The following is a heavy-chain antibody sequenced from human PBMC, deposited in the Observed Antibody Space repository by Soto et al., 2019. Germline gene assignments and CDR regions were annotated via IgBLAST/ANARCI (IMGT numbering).Heavy chain of an antibody. CDR1: NGSISRGDYH. CDR2: IYYSGST. CDR3: ASLWGYDSSGSHFDY. Sequence: SETLSLTCTVSNGSISRGDYHWTWIRQPPGKGLEWIGAIYYSGSTYYNPSLKSRIRISVDTSKNQFSLKVNSVTAADTAVYYCASLWGYDSSGSHFDYWGQGTLVTVSS. J-gene: IGHJ4*02. V-gene: IGHV4-30-4*01. D-gene: IGHD3-22*01.